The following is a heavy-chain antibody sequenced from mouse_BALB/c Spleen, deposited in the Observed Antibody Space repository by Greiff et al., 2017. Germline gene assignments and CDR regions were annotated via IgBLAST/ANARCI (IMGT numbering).Heavy chain of an antibody. CDR1: GFNIKDTY. J-gene: IGHJ4*01. CDR2: IDPANGNT. V-gene: IGHV14-3*02. D-gene: IGHD1-1*01. Sequence: EVQLQQSGAELVKPGASVKLSCTASGFNIKDTYMHWVKQRPEQGLEWIGRIDPANGNTKYDPKFQGKATITADTSSNTAYLQLSSLTSEDTAVYYCAPLRNYAMDYWGQGTSVTVSS. CDR3: APLRNYAMDY.